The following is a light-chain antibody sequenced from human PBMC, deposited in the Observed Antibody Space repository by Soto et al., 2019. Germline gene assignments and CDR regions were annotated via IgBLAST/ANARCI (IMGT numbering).Light chain of an antibody. CDR1: QSVSSY. V-gene: IGKV3-11*01. Sequence: EIVLTQSPATLSLSPGERATLSCRASQSVSSYLAWYQQKPGQAPRLLIYDASKRATGIPARLSGSGFGTDYTLTISSLEPEDFAVYYCQQRSSWLTFGGGTKVEIK. J-gene: IGKJ4*01. CDR3: QQRSSWLT. CDR2: DAS.